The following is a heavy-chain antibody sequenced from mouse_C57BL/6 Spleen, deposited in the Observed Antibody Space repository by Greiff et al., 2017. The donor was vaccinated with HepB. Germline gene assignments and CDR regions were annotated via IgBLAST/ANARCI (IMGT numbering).Heavy chain of an antibody. V-gene: IGHV5-4*03. CDR1: GFTFSSYA. D-gene: IGHD2-1*01. CDR3: ARVDYGNSLFAY. J-gene: IGHJ3*01. CDR2: ISDGGSDT. Sequence: EVMLVESGGGLVKPGGSLKLSCAASGFTFSSYAMSWVRQTPEKRLEWVATISDGGSDTYYPDNVKGRFTISRDNAKNYLYLQMSHLKSEDTAMYDCARVDYGNSLFAYWGQGTLVTVSA.